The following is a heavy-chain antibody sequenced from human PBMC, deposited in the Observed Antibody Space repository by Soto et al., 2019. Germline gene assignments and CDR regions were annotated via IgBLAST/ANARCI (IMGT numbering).Heavy chain of an antibody. Sequence: GGSLRLSCTASGFTFGDYAMSWFRQAPGKGLEWVGFIRSKAYGGTTEYAASVKGRFTISRDDSKSIAYLQMNSLKTEDTAVYYCTRAATIFGVDTYYYYYMDVWGKGTTVTVSS. CDR2: IRSKAYGGTT. CDR3: TRAATIFGVDTYYYYYMDV. J-gene: IGHJ6*03. CDR1: GFTFGDYA. V-gene: IGHV3-49*03. D-gene: IGHD3-3*01.